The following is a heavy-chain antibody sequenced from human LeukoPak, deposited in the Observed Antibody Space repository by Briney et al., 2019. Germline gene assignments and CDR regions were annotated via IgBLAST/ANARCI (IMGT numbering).Heavy chain of an antibody. D-gene: IGHD6-13*01. CDR3: ARGRYSSSWDTPPEGVDP. Sequence: ASVKVSCKASGYTLTSYGISWVRQAPGQGLEWMGCISAYNGNTNYAQKLQGRVTMTTDTSTSTAYMELRSLRSDDAAVYYCARGRYSSSWDTPPEGVDPWGQGTLVTVSS. J-gene: IGHJ5*02. CDR2: ISAYNGNT. CDR1: GYTLTSYG. V-gene: IGHV1-18*01.